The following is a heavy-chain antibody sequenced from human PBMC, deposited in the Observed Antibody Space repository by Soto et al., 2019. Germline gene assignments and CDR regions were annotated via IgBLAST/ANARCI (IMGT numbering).Heavy chain of an antibody. CDR1: GESISSSSYY. J-gene: IGHJ5*02. CDR2: XXXSXRX. CDR3: ARGSRRVGNWFDP. D-gene: IGHD1-26*01. V-gene: IGHV4-39*01. Sequence: SETLSLTCIVSGESISSSSYYWGWIRQPPGKGLEXIGSXXXSXRXXXNXXXXSRVTISIDTSKNQFSLKLSSVTATDTAVYYCARGSRRVGNWFDPWGQGTLVTVSS.